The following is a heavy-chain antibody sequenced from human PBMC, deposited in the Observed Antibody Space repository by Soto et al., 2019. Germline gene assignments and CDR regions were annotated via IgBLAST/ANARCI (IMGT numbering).Heavy chain of an antibody. Sequence: PSETLSLTCTVSGGSISSGDYYWSWIRQPPGKGLEWIGYIYYSGSTYYNPSLKSRVTISVDTSKNQFSLKLSSVTAADTAVYYCARTIITGTYYFDYWGQGTLVTISS. J-gene: IGHJ4*02. V-gene: IGHV4-30-4*01. CDR3: ARTIITGTYYFDY. CDR2: IYYSGST. CDR1: GGSISSGDYY. D-gene: IGHD1-7*01.